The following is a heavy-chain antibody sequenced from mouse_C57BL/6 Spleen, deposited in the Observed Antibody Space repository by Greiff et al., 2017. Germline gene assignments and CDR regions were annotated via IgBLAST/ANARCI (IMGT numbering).Heavy chain of an antibody. J-gene: IGHJ4*01. V-gene: IGHV5-4*01. D-gene: IGHD2-5*01. CDR2: ISDGGSYT. CDR3: ARDGPTIVTTEAMDY. Sequence: EVKLMESGGGLVKPGGSLKLSCAASGFTFSSYAMSWVRQTPEKRLEWVATISDGGSYTYYPDNVKGRFTISRDNAKNNLYLQMSHLKSEDTAMYYCARDGPTIVTTEAMDYWGQGTSVTVSA. CDR1: GFTFSSYA.